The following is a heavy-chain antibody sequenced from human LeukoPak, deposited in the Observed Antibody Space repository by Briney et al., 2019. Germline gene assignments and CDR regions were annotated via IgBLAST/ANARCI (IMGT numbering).Heavy chain of an antibody. CDR3: ARGKWLSSEAFDY. CDR1: GGSISSSSYY. V-gene: IGHV4-39*01. J-gene: IGHJ4*02. Sequence: SETLSLTCTVSGGSISSSSYYWGWIRQPPGKGLEWIGSIYYSGSTYYNPSPKSRVTISVDTSKNQFSLKLSSVTAADTAVYYCARGKWLSSEAFDYWGQGTLVIVSS. D-gene: IGHD3-22*01. CDR2: IYYSGST.